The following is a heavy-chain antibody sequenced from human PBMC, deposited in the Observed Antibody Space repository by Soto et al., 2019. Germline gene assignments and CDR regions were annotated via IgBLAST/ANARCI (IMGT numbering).Heavy chain of an antibody. V-gene: IGHV3-33*01. CDR2: IWYDGSNK. CDR1: GFTFSSYG. CDR3: ARDGRYRGYRAHYYYGMDV. D-gene: IGHD5-12*01. Sequence: QVQLVESGGGVVQPGRSLRLSCAASGFTFSSYGMHWVRQAPGKGLEWVAVIWYDGSNKYYADSVKGRFTISRDNSKNTLYLQMNSLRAEDTAVYYCARDGRYRGYRAHYYYGMDVWGQGTTVTVSS. J-gene: IGHJ6*02.